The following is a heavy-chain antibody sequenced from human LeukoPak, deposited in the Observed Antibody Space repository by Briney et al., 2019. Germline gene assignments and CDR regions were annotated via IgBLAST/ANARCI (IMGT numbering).Heavy chain of an antibody. CDR2: ISSSSSYI. D-gene: IGHD5-18*01. CDR3: ARDSIVRGYTYGHDY. V-gene: IGHV3-21*01. Sequence: GGSLRLSCAASGFTLSSYAMTWVRQAPGKGLEWVSSISSSSSYIYYADSVKGRFTISRDNAKNSLYLQMNSLRAEDTAVYYCARDSIVRGYTYGHDYWGQGTLVTVSS. J-gene: IGHJ4*02. CDR1: GFTLSSYA.